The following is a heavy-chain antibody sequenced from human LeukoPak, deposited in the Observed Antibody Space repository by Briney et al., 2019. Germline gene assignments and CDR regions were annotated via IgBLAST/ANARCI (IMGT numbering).Heavy chain of an antibody. CDR1: GGSISSNSYY. D-gene: IGHD3-3*01. CDR3: ARESGYYYVAY. J-gene: IGHJ4*02. V-gene: IGHV4-61*02. CDR2: IFTSGST. Sequence: SQTLSLTCTVSGGSISSNSYYWSWIRQPAGKGLEWIGRIFTSGSTNYNPSLKSRVTISVDTSENQFSLKLSSVTAADTAIYYCARESGYYYVAYWGQGTLVTVSS.